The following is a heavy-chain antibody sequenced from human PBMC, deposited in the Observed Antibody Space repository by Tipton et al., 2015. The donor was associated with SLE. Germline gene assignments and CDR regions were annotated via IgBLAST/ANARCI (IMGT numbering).Heavy chain of an antibody. CDR2: LYYSGST. V-gene: IGHV4-31*02. D-gene: IGHD3-9*01. Sequence: LRLSCTVSGVSISSGGHYWSWLRQLPGKGLEWIGYLYYSGSTEYNPSLKSRVTISIDSSKSQLSLNLRSVTAADTAVYYCARDPGMSRYLDGRYFDYWGRGTQVTVSS. J-gene: IGHJ4*02. CDR3: ARDPGMSRYLDGRYFDY. CDR1: GVSISSGGHY.